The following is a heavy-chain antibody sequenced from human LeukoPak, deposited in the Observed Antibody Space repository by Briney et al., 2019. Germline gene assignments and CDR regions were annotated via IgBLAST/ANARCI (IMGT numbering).Heavy chain of an antibody. V-gene: IGHV5-51*01. CDR1: GYIFTSYW. CDR3: AKSGSYGGLTFDY. J-gene: IGHJ4*02. D-gene: IGHD1-26*01. CDR2: IYPGDSDT. Sequence: GESLKISCKASGYIFTSYWIGWVRQMPGKGLEWMGIIYPGDSDTRYSPSFQGQVTISADKSISTPYLQWSSLKASDTALYYCAKSGSYGGLTFDYWGQGTLVTVSS.